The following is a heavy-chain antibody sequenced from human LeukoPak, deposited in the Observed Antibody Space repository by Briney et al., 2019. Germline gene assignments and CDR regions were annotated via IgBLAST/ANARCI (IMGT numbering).Heavy chain of an antibody. D-gene: IGHD3-22*01. J-gene: IGHJ4*02. CDR1: GYTFTGYY. CDR3: ARAYYHDSSGSPGY. Sequence: ASVKVSCKASGYTFTGYYMHWVRQAPGQGLEWMGWINPNSGGTNYAQKFQGRVTMTRDTSISTAYMELSRLRSDDTAVYYCARAYYHDSSGSPGYWGQGTLVTVSS. CDR2: INPNSGGT. V-gene: IGHV1-2*02.